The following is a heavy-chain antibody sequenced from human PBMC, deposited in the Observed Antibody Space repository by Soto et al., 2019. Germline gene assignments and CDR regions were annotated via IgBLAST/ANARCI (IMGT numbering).Heavy chain of an antibody. CDR3: AKRDGDLRSGYSNGHHHDMDV. J-gene: IGHJ6*03. CDR2: ISASGNVA. CDR1: GFTFNIYA. Sequence: EVQLLESGGGLIQPGGSLRLSCAASGFTFNIYAMTWVRQAPGKGPEWVSVISASGNVAYYADPVKGRFTISRDNSQSALLRQMSSLRADYPAVYYCAKRDGDLRSGYSNGHHHDMDVWGKGTTVTVSS. V-gene: IGHV3-23*01. D-gene: IGHD3-3*01.